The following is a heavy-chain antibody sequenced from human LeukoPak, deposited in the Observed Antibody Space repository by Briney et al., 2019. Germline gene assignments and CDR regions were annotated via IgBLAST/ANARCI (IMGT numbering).Heavy chain of an antibody. CDR1: GGSISSYY. J-gene: IGHJ4*02. Sequence: PSETLPLTCTVSGGSISSYYWSWIRQPPGKGLEWIGYIYYSGSTNYNPSLKSRVTISVDTSKNQFSLKLSSVTAADTAVYYCARGQITMVLDYWGQGTLVTVSS. D-gene: IGHD3-10*01. CDR3: ARGQITMVLDY. CDR2: IYYSGST. V-gene: IGHV4-59*01.